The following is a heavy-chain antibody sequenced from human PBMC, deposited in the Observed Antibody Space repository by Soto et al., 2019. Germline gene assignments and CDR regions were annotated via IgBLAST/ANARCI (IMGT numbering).Heavy chain of an antibody. CDR3: ARVGLRFLETYYYYGLDV. V-gene: IGHV1-18*01. J-gene: IGHJ6*02. CDR1: DYTFTSYG. Sequence: GASVKVSCKASDYTFTSYGISWVRQAPGQGLEWMGWISPYKGYTNYAQKLQGRVTMTTDTSTSTAYMELRSLRFDDTAVYYCARVGLRFLETYYYYGLDVWGQGTTVTVSS. D-gene: IGHD3-3*01. CDR2: ISPYKGYT.